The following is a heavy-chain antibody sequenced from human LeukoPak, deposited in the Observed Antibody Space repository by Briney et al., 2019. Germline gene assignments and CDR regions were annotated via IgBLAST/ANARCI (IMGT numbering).Heavy chain of an antibody. CDR2: IYYSGST. CDR1: GGSITSSSYY. Sequence: SETLSLTCTVSGGSITSSSYYWGWIRQPPGKELEWIGSIYYSGSTYYNPSLKSRVTISVDTSKNHFSLKLSSVTAADTAVYYCARSGSGYLRYYFDYWGQGTLVTVSS. CDR3: ARSGSGYLRYYFDY. V-gene: IGHV4-39*07. D-gene: IGHD5-12*01. J-gene: IGHJ4*02.